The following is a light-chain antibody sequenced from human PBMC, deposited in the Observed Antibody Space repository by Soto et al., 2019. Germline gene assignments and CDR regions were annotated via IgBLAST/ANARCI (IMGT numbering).Light chain of an antibody. CDR3: CSYTSSPYL. Sequence: SALAQPASVSGSRGQSITISCTGSSSDIGRYDFVSWYQQLPGKAPKLLLYEVNHRPSGVSDRFYGSKSGNTASLTISGLQADDEAHYYGCSYTSSPYLFGSGTKVTVL. CDR1: SSDIGRYDF. J-gene: IGLJ1*01. V-gene: IGLV2-14*01. CDR2: EVN.